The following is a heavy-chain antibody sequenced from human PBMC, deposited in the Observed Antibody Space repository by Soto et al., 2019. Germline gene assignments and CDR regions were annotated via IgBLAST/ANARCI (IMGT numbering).Heavy chain of an antibody. Sequence: SETLSLTCTVSGGSISSGGYYWSWIRQHPGKGLEWIGYIYYSGSTYYNPSLKSRVTISVDTSKNQFSLKLSSVTAADTAVYYCARVSQEGGYYDSSGYYYLSRGAFDIWGQGTMVTVSS. CDR2: IYYSGST. J-gene: IGHJ3*02. CDR1: GGSISSGGYY. D-gene: IGHD3-22*01. CDR3: ARVSQEGGYYDSSGYYYLSRGAFDI. V-gene: IGHV4-31*03.